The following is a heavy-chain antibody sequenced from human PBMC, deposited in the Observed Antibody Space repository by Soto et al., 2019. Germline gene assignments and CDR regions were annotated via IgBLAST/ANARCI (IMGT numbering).Heavy chain of an antibody. CDR2: IKSKSDGGTI. V-gene: IGHV3-15*01. Sequence: PGGSLILSCAASGFTFTNAWMTWVRQGPGKGLEWVGRIKSKSDGGTIDYAAPVKGRFTISRDDSKNTLYLQMNSLKTEDTAVYYCTTGPNLRPLAAFDIWGQGTVVTVS. J-gene: IGHJ3*02. CDR1: GFTFTNAW. CDR3: TTGPNLRPLAAFDI.